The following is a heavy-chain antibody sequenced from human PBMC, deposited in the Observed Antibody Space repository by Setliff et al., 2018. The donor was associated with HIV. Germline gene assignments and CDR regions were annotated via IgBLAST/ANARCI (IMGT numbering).Heavy chain of an antibody. CDR2: INAGNGNT. V-gene: IGHV1-3*01. J-gene: IGHJ4*02. CDR1: GYTFTSYA. CDR3: ARVPLSGWLYFDY. D-gene: IGHD6-19*01. Sequence: ASVKVSCKASGYTFTSYAMHWVRQAPGQRLEWMGWINAGNGNTKYSQRFQGRVTITTDTSTCTAYMELRSLRSDDTAVYYCARVPLSGWLYFDYWGQGTLVTVSS.